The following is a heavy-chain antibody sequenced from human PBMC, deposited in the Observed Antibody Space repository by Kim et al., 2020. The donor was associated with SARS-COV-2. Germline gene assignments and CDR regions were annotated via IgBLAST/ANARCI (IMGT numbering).Heavy chain of an antibody. D-gene: IGHD3-10*01. V-gene: IGHV1-3*01. CDR1: GYTFTSYA. CDR2: TNAGNGNT. J-gene: IGHJ6*02. Sequence: ASVKVSCKASGYTFTSYAMHWVRRAPGQRLEWMGWTNAGNGNTKYSQKFHGRVTITRDTSASTAYMELGSLRSEDTAVYYCARVRGLLWFGELLYEDYYGRDVWGQGNTVTVSS. CDR3: ARVRGLLWFGELLYEDYYGRDV.